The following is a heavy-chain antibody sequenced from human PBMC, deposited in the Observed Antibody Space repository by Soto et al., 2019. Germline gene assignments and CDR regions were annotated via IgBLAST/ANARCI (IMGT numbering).Heavy chain of an antibody. CDR1: GFTFSSYG. D-gene: IGHD2-2*01. CDR2: ICFDGSSR. V-gene: IGHV3-30*18. CDR3: AKVLFDQTSRGYSFEY. Sequence: GGSLRLSCAASGFTFSSYGMYWVRQAPGKGLEWVAVICFDGSSRYYADSVKCRFIISSDNSKNTLYLQMKSLRAEDTAVYYFAKVLFDQTSRGYSFEYWGKGTLVTVSS. J-gene: IGHJ4*02.